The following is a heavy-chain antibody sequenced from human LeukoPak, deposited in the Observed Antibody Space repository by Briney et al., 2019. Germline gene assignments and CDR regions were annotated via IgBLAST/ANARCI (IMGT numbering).Heavy chain of an antibody. J-gene: IGHJ5*02. CDR3: ARVERWELLGWFDP. CDR1: GGDISFYY. D-gene: IGHD1-26*01. V-gene: IGHV4-59*01. Sequence: PSETLSLTCTVSGGDISFYYWSWIRQPPGKGPEWIGFIYYTGSTNYNPSLKSRVTISVDTSRNQFSLKLSSVTAADTAVYYCARVERWELLGWFDPWGQGTLVTVSS. CDR2: IYYTGST.